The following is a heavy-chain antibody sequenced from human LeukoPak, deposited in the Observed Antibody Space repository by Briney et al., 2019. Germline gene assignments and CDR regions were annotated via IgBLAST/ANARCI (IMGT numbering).Heavy chain of an antibody. CDR2: INPNSGGT. Sequence: ASVKVSFKASGYTFTSYGISWVRQAPGQGLEWMGWINPNSGGTNYAQKFQGRVTMTRDTSISTAYMELSRLRSDDTAVYYCARKGEGSYYFDYWGQGTLVTVSS. CDR1: GYTFTSYG. V-gene: IGHV1-2*02. CDR3: ARKGEGSYYFDY. J-gene: IGHJ4*02. D-gene: IGHD3-10*01.